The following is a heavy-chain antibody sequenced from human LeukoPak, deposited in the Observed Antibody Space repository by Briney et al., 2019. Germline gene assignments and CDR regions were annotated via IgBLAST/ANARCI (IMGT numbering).Heavy chain of an antibody. D-gene: IGHD6-19*01. CDR3: ARDRRSSGWQVFDY. CDR2: ISAYNGNT. V-gene: IGHV1-18*01. J-gene: IGHJ4*02. CDR1: GGTFSSYA. Sequence: ASVKVSCKASGGTFSSYAISWVRQAPGQGLEWMGWISAYNGNTNYAQKLQGRVTMTTDTSTSTTYMELRSLRSDDTAVYYCARDRRSSGWQVFDYWGQGTLVTVSS.